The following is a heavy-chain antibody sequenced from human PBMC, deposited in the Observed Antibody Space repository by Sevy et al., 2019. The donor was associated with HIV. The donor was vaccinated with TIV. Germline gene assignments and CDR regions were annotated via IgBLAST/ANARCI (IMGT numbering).Heavy chain of an antibody. J-gene: IGHJ3*02. D-gene: IGHD3-22*01. V-gene: IGHV3-49*03. CDR1: GFTFGDYA. CDR2: IRSKAYGGTT. Sequence: GGSLRLSCTASGFTFGDYAMSWFRQAPGKGLEWVGFIRSKAYGGTTENAASVKGRFTISRDDSKSIAYLQMNSLKTEDTAVYYCTRDRSSGYLVDAFDIWGQWTMVTVSS. CDR3: TRDRSSGYLVDAFDI.